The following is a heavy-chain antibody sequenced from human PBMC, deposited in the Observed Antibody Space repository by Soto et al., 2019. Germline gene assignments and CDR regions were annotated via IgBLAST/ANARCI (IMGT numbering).Heavy chain of an antibody. CDR2: IYYSGST. CDR3: ARGGIAAAPYYYYGMDV. J-gene: IGHJ6*02. D-gene: IGHD6-13*01. CDR1: GGSISSGGYY. Sequence: SETLSLTCTVSGGSISSGGYYWSWIRQHPGKGLEWIGYIYYSGSTYYNPSLKSRVTISVDTSKNQFSLKLSSVNAADTAVYYCARGGIAAAPYYYYGMDVWGQGTTVT. V-gene: IGHV4-31*03.